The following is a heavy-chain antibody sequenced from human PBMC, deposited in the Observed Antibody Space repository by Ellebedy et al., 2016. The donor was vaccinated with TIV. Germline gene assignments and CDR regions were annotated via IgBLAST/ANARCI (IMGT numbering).Heavy chain of an antibody. D-gene: IGHD2-8*01. Sequence: GSLRLXYTVSGGSISSTSYFWGWIRQPPGKGLEWIGSIYYSGTSYNSPSLTSRVAISVDTSMNQFSLKLSSVSAADTAVYYCARHVKVSASLGPIDDWGQGTLVIVSS. V-gene: IGHV4-39*01. CDR2: IYYSGTS. CDR1: GGSISSTSYF. CDR3: ARHVKVSASLGPIDD. J-gene: IGHJ4*02.